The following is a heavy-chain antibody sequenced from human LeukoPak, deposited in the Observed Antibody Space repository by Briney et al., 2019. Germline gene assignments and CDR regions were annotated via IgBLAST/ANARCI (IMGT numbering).Heavy chain of an antibody. CDR1: GFTFMSYW. J-gene: IGHJ3*02. Sequence: GGSLRLSCVASGFTFMSYWMNWVRQAPGKGLEWVANIKPDGSEKYYVDSVKGRFTISRDNAKNSLYLQMKSLRAEDTAVYYCARVYTSSWAFDIWGQGTMVTVSS. CDR2: IKPDGSEK. CDR3: ARVYTSSWAFDI. V-gene: IGHV3-7*01. D-gene: IGHD6-6*01.